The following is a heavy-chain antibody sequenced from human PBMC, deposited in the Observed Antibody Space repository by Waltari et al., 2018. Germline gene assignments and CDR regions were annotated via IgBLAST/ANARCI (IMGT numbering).Heavy chain of an antibody. V-gene: IGHV4-34*02. Sequence: QVQLQQWGARLLKPSEPLSPTCAFAGGSLSGPSRAWIRQAPGKGLEWIGEIKHRGNINHNPSLKSRVTISVDTSKGQFSLSLNSVTAADTAVYYCARNSRDGYRLPGIIAYWGQGSLVTVSS. CDR2: IKHRGNI. D-gene: IGHD2-21*01. CDR3: ARNSRDGYRLPGIIAY. CDR1: GGSLSGPS. J-gene: IGHJ4*02.